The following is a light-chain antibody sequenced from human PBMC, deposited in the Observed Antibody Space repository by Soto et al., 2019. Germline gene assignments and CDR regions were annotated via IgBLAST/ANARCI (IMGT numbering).Light chain of an antibody. V-gene: IGKV3-15*01. Sequence: IGMTKCPTTVSESPGARATLSCRASQSVSSNLAWYQQKPGQAPRLLIYGASTRATGIPARSSGSGSGTEFTLTISIRGAEDLGIQYYHRRQDGTRHSFGQGTRLEIK. CDR2: GAS. CDR3: HRRQDGTRHS. CDR1: QSVSSN. J-gene: IGKJ5*01.